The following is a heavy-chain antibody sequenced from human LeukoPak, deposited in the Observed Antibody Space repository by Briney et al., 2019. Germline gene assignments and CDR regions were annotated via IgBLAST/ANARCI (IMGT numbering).Heavy chain of an antibody. CDR3: ATHTGSTRSFDY. CDR1: GYTFTDYY. V-gene: IGHV1-69-2*01. CDR2: VDPEDGET. Sequence: ASVKISCKVSGYTFTDYYMHWVQQAPGKGLEWMGLVDPEDGETIYAEKFQGRVTITADTSTDTAYMEQSSLRSEDTAVYYCATHTGSTRSFDYWGQGTLVTVSS. D-gene: IGHD1-26*01. J-gene: IGHJ4*02.